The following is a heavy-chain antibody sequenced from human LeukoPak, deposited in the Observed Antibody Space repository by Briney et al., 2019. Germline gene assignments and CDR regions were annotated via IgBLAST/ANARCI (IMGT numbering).Heavy chain of an antibody. V-gene: IGHV3-23*01. CDR1: GFIFNNYG. Sequence: AGSLRLSCAASGFIFNNYGLIWVRQAPGKGLEWVSAISNDGGGTQYADFVEGRFTISRDNSKNTLFLQMSSLRAEDTALYYCAKGSSGYFADLWGQGTLVTVSS. CDR3: AKGSSGYFADL. J-gene: IGHJ5*02. D-gene: IGHD3-22*01. CDR2: ISNDGGGT.